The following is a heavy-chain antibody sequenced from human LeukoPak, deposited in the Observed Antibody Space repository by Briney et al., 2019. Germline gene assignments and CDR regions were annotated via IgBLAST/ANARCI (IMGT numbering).Heavy chain of an antibody. V-gene: IGHV1-2*02. CDR3: ARDPPIGGADVFDI. D-gene: IGHD3-10*01. Sequence: ASLKVSCKAAGYTFTGYYMHWVRQAPGQGLEWMGWINPNSGGTNYAQKFQGRVTMTRDTSISTAYMELSRLTSDDTAVYYCARDPPIGGADVFDIWGQGTMSPSLQ. CDR2: INPNSGGT. CDR1: GYTFTGYY. J-gene: IGHJ3*02.